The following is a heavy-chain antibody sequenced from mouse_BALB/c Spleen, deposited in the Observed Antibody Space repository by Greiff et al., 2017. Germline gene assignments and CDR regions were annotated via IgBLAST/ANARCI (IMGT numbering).Heavy chain of an antibody. J-gene: IGHJ3*01. CDR1: GDSITSGY. Sequence: EVKLMESGPSLVKPSQTLSLTCSVTGDSITSGYWNWIRKFPGNKLEYMGYISYSGSTYYNPSLKSRISITRDTSKNQYYLQLNSVTTEDTATYYCARSFYDGYYVPFAYWGQGTLVTVSA. CDR3: ARSFYDGYYVPFAY. V-gene: IGHV3-8*02. CDR2: ISYSGST. D-gene: IGHD2-3*01.